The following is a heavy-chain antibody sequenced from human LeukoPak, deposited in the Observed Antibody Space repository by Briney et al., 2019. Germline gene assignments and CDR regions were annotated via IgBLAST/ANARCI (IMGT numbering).Heavy chain of an antibody. Sequence: GGSLRLSCVGSGFTFSSYCMSLVRQAPCKGLEWVANIKQDGSEKYYVDSVKGRFTICRDNAKNSLYLQMDSLRAEDTAMYYCARRRGMGSLDYWGQGTLVTASS. CDR1: GFTFSSYC. V-gene: IGHV3-7*03. CDR3: ARRRGMGSLDY. J-gene: IGHJ4*02. D-gene: IGHD2-8*01. CDR2: IKQDGSEK.